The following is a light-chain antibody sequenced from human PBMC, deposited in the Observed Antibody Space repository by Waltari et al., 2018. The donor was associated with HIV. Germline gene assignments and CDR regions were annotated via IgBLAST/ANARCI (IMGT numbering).Light chain of an antibody. V-gene: IGLV2-14*03. Sequence: QSALTQPASVSGSPGQSITISCTGTSSDVGSYNHVSWYQQHPGKAPKLMIYDVSNRPSGVSNRFSGSKSGNTASLTISGLQAEDEADYYCSSYTSSSTLWVFGGGTKLTVL. CDR3: SSYTSSSTLWV. J-gene: IGLJ3*02. CDR1: SSDVGSYNH. CDR2: DVS.